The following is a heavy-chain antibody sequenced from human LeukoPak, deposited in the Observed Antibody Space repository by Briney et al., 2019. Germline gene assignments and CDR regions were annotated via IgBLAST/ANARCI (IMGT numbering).Heavy chain of an antibody. V-gene: IGHV3-74*01. Sequence: GGSLRLSCAAFGVAVSGYWMNWVRQTPGKGLEWVARISSDGSSTSHADSVKGRFTISRDNTKNTLYLQMNSLRVDDTAVYYCARDPKYGDLDYWGLGTMVTVSS. D-gene: IGHD4-17*01. CDR3: ARDPKYGDLDY. CDR2: ISSDGSST. CDR1: GVAVSGYW. J-gene: IGHJ4*02.